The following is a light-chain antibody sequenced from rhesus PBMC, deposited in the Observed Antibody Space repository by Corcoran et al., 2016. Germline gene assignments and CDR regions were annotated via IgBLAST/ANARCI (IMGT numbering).Light chain of an antibody. J-gene: IGKJ4*01. CDR2: AAT. CDR3: QQRNSYPLT. CDR1: QGISKA. V-gene: IGKV1-33*01. Sequence: DIQMTQSPSSLSASVGDKVTITCRASQGISKALAWYQQKPGKGPKLLIYAATPWQSGVPSRFSGSGTGTDFTLTISSLQPEDFAVYYCQQRNSYPLTFGGGTKVEIK.